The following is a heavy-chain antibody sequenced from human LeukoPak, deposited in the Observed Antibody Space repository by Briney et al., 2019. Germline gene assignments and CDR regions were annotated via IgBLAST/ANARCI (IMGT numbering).Heavy chain of an antibody. CDR1: GFTFSDYS. V-gene: IGHV3-48*04. CDR3: ARAGRGYDY. Sequence: QPGGSLRPSCAASGFTFSDYSMNWVRQAPGKGLEWVSYISGGSGTIYYADSVKGRFTISRDNAKNSLYLQMNSLRAEDTAVYYCARAGRGYDYWGQGTLVTVSS. J-gene: IGHJ4*02. CDR2: ISGGSGTI. D-gene: IGHD2-15*01.